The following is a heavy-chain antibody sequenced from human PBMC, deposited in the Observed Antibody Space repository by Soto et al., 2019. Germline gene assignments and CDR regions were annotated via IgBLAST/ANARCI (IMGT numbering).Heavy chain of an antibody. J-gene: IGHJ4*02. V-gene: IGHV3-23*01. CDR2: VTGNPGSA. D-gene: IGHD3-3*01. CDR1: GFTFSSSV. CDR3: AKTYYDFPSGYYFDY. Sequence: EVQVLESGGDLVQPGGSLRLSCAASGFTFSSSVMSWVRQAPGKGLEWVSSVTGNPGSAYYAHSVKGRFNISRDNSRKTLSLKMNSLRADDTALSYCAKTYYDFPSGYYFDYWGQGALVTVSS.